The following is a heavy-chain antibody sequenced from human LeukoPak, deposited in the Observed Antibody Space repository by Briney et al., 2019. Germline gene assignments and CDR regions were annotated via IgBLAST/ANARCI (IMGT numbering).Heavy chain of an antibody. CDR1: VFTFSYYY. V-gene: IGHV3-11*01. D-gene: IGHD2/OR15-2a*01. Sequence: KTGGCLILACSASVFTFSYYYMSSIRQAPGKGLEWDSYIGRSGSTISYADSVTRRFTIPRDNAKNSMYLQLNSLRGEDTAVHYCAIAIARGGIFGPTFDYWREGTPATAYS. CDR3: AIAIARGGIFGPTFDY. J-gene: IGHJ4*02. CDR2: IGRSGSTI.